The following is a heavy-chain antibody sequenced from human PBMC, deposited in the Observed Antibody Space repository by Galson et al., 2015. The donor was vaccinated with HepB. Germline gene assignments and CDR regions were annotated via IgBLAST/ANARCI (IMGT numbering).Heavy chain of an antibody. V-gene: IGHV3-7*01. D-gene: IGHD4/OR15-4a*01. CDR1: GFSFSGDR. CDR2: IKQDGSEK. J-gene: IGHJ4*02. Sequence: SLRLSCAASGFSFSGDRMSWVRQAPGEGLEWVANIKQDGSEKYYVDSVKGRLTISRDNAKNSLFLQMNSLRAEDTAVYFCVRHGLTMGYYWGQGTLVTVSS. CDR3: VRHGLTMGYY.